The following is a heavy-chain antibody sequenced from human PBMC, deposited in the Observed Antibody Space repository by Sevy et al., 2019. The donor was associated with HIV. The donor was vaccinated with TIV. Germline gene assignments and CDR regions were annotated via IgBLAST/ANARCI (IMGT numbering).Heavy chain of an antibody. CDR1: GYTFTSYA. CDR3: ARSPLEWKAYTSYYYYGMDV. Sequence: ASVKVSCKASGYTFTSYAMHWVRQAPGQRLEWMGWINAGNGNTKYSQKFQGRVTITRDTSASTAYMELSSLRSEDTAVYYCARSPLEWKAYTSYYYYGMDVWGQGTTVTVSS. J-gene: IGHJ6*02. V-gene: IGHV1-3*01. D-gene: IGHD3-3*01. CDR2: INAGNGNT.